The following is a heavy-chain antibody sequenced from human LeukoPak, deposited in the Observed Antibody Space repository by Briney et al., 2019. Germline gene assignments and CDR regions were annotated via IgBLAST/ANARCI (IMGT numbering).Heavy chain of an antibody. V-gene: IGHV3-23*01. CDR1: GFTFSSYA. CDR2: ISGSGGST. Sequence: GGSLRLSCAASGFTFSSYAMSWVRQAPGKGLEWVSAISGSGGSTYYADSVKGRFTISRDNSKSTLYLQMNSLRAEDTAVNYCAKYTGPPPYWYFDLWGRGTLVTVSS. CDR3: AKYTGPPPYWYFDL. J-gene: IGHJ2*01. D-gene: IGHD1-1*01.